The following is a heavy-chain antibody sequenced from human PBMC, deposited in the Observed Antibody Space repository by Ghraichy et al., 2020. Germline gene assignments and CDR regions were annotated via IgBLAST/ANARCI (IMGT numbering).Heavy chain of an antibody. D-gene: IGHD2-21*01. Sequence: SQTLSLTCTISGDSLSNKKTAWHCLRHSPSRGLEWLGRTYFRSKWFNDYADSVRGRITISPDAAKNTFSLQLDSVTPKGTALYYCARVTRAYSYYFYPMDVWGQGTTVTVSS. J-gene: IGHJ6*02. CDR3: ARVTRAYSYYFYPMDV. CDR2: TYFRSKWFN. CDR1: GDSLSNKKTA. V-gene: IGHV6-1*01.